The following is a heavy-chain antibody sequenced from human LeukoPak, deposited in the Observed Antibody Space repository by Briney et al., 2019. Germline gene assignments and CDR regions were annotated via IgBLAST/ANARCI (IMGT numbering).Heavy chain of an antibody. CDR3: ARSVRGVRGVILIRNYYYYMDV. D-gene: IGHD3-10*01. Sequence: SETLSLTCTVSGGSISSSNYYWGWIRQPPGKGLEWIGYIFNSGSTNYNPSLKSRVTISVDTSKNQFSLKLSSVTAADTAVYYCARSVRGVRGVILIRNYYYYMDVWGKGTTVTVSS. CDR1: GGSISSSNYY. V-gene: IGHV4-39*07. J-gene: IGHJ6*03. CDR2: IFNSGST.